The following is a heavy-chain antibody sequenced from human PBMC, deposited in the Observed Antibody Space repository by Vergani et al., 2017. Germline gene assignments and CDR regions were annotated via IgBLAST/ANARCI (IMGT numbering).Heavy chain of an antibody. D-gene: IGHD6-13*01. CDR2: INHSGST. Sequence: QVQLQQWGAGLLKPSETLSLTCAVYGGSFSGYYWSWIRQPPGKGLEWIGEINHSGSTNYNPSLKSRVTISVETSKNQFSLKLSPMTAADTAVYYCARVYCSSSRGICDAVDIWGQGTMVTVSS. CDR3: ARVYCSSSRGICDAVDI. V-gene: IGHV4-34*01. J-gene: IGHJ3*02. CDR1: GGSFSGYY.